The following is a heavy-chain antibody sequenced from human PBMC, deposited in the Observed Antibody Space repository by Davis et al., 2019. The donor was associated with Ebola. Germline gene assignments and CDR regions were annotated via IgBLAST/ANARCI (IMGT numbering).Heavy chain of an antibody. D-gene: IGHD6-6*01. Sequence: SVKVSCKASGGTFSSYAISWVRQAPGQGLEWMGRIIPILGIANYAQKFQGRVTITADKSTSTAYMELSSLRSEDTAVYYCARHPYSSSSPDYWGQGTLVTVSS. CDR1: GGTFSSYA. CDR2: IIPILGIA. J-gene: IGHJ4*02. V-gene: IGHV1-69*04. CDR3: ARHPYSSSSPDY.